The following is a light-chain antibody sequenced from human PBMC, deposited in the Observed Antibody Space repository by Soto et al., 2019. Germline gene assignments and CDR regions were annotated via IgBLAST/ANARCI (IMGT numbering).Light chain of an antibody. CDR3: SSYTTTSALDV. Sequence: QSVLTQPASVSGSPGQSITISCTGSSSDVGGYEYVSWYQQHPGKAPKLMIYEVSYRPSGVSNRFSGSKSGNTASLTISGLQTEDEADYYCSSYTTTSALDVFGGGTQLTVL. V-gene: IGLV2-14*01. J-gene: IGLJ2*01. CDR2: EVS. CDR1: SSDVGGYEY.